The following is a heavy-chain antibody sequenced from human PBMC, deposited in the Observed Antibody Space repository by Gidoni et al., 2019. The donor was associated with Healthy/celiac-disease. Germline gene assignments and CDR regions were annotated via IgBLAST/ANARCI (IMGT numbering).Heavy chain of an antibody. CDR1: GGSFSGYY. V-gene: IGHV4-34*01. CDR3: ARDRTAMEYYYYGMDV. Sequence: QVQLQQWGAGLLKPSETLSLTCAVYGGSFSGYYCSWIRQPPGKGLEWIGEINHSGSTNYNPSLKSRVTISVDTSKNQFSLKLSSVTAADTAVYYCARDRTAMEYYYYGMDVWGKGTTVTVSS. J-gene: IGHJ6*04. CDR2: INHSGST. D-gene: IGHD5-18*01.